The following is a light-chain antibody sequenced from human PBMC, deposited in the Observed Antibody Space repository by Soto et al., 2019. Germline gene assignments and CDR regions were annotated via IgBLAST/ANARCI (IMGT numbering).Light chain of an antibody. CDR3: QQYNNWPTWT. Sequence: DIQMTQSPSSLSASVGDRVTITCRASQGIANYLAWYQQKPGKVPKFLIYGASTRATGIPARFSGSGSGTEFTLTISSLQSEDFAVYYCQQYNNWPTWTFGQGTKVEIK. CDR2: GAS. V-gene: IGKV1-27*01. J-gene: IGKJ1*01. CDR1: QGIANY.